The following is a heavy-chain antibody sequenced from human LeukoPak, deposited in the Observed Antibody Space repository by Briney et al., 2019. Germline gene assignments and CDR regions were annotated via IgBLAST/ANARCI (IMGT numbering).Heavy chain of an antibody. D-gene: IGHD2-15*01. CDR2: MNPNSGNT. CDR3: ARGGPVVVAANYYYYMDV. J-gene: IGHJ6*03. CDR1: GYTFTSYD. V-gene: IGHV1-8*03. Sequence: GASVKVSCKASGYTFTSYDINWVRQATGQGLEWMGWMNPNSGNTGYAQKFQGRVTITRNTSISTAYMELSSLRSEDTAVYYCARGGPVVVAANYYYYMDVWGKGTTVTVSS.